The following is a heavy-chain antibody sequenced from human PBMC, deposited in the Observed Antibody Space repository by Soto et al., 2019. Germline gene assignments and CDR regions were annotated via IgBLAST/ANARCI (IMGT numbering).Heavy chain of an antibody. J-gene: IGHJ4*02. D-gene: IGHD3-10*01. V-gene: IGHV1-18*01. CDR1: GYTFTSYG. CDR3: ARDSTMVRGVGDY. Sequence: ASVKVSCKASGYTFTSYGISWVRHAPGQGLEWMGWISAYNGNTNYAQKLQGRDTMTADTSTSTGYMELRSLRSDDTAVYYCARDSTMVRGVGDYWGQGTLFTVSS. CDR2: ISAYNGNT.